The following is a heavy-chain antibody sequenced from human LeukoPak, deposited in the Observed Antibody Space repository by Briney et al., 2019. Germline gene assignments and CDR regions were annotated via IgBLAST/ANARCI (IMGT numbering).Heavy chain of an antibody. D-gene: IGHD3-3*01. CDR2: ISGRGTSI. J-gene: IGHJ4*02. Sequence: GETLRLSCAASGSTFSNYAMTWVRQAPGKGLEWVSNISGRGTSINYAVSVKGRFSISRDNSKNTLYLQMNSLRDEDTAVYYCVRNDTSGVGLDYWGQGSLVTVSS. V-gene: IGHV3-23*01. CDR3: VRNDTSGVGLDY. CDR1: GSTFSNYA.